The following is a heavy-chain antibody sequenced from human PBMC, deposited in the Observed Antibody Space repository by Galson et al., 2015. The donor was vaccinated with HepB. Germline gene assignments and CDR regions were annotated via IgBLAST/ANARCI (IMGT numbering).Heavy chain of an antibody. V-gene: IGHV3-30-3*01. J-gene: IGHJ6*02. CDR1: GFTFSTYA. CDR2: MSFDGNNT. CDR3: AKDNLRFVWRHGPYGMDV. D-gene: IGHD5/OR15-5a*01. Sequence: SLRLSCAASGFTFSTYAMHWVRQAPGKGLEWVAIMSFDGNNTYYADSVKGRFTISRDNSKNTLYLQMNSLRAEDTAIYYCAKDNLRFVWRHGPYGMDVWGQGTTVTVSS.